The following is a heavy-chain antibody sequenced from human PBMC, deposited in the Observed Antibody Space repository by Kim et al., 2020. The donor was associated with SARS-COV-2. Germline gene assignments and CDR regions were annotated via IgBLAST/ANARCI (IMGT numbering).Heavy chain of an antibody. D-gene: IGHD3-16*02. V-gene: IGHV3-30*18. CDR2: ISYDGSNK. J-gene: IGHJ4*02. CDR1: GFTFSSYG. CDR3: AKDTFYGGNSVERLALYGVDY. Sequence: GGSLRLSCAASGFTFSSYGMHWVRQAPGKGLEWVAVISYDGSNKYYADSVKGRFTISRDNSKNTLYLQMNSLRAEDTAVYYCAKDTFYGGNSVERLALYGVDYWGQGTLVTVSS.